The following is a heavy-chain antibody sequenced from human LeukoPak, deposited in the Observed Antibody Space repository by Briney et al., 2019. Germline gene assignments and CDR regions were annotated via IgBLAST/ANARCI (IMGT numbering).Heavy chain of an antibody. D-gene: IGHD3-10*01. CDR3: ARDRLLWFGELSNWFDP. J-gene: IGHJ5*02. CDR1: GGSISSGSYY. Sequence: SETLSLTCTVSGGSISSGSYYWSWIRQPAGKGLEWIGRIYTSGSTNYNPSLKSRVTISVDTSKNQFSLKLSSVTAADTAVYYCARDRLLWFGELSNWFDPWGQGTLVTVSS. V-gene: IGHV4-61*02. CDR2: IYTSGST.